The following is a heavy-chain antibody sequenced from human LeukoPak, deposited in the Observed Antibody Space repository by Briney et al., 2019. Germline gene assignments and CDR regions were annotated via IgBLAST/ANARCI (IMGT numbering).Heavy chain of an antibody. V-gene: IGHV3-23*01. D-gene: IGHD3-10*01. CDR3: AKDRGGVYYGSGSYYFDY. CDR1: GFTFSSYA. CDR2: ISGSGGST. Sequence: GGSLRLSCAASGFTFSSYAMSWVRQAPGKGLEWVSAISGSGGSTYYAASVKGRFTISRDNSKNTLYLQMNSLRAEDTAVYYCAKDRGGVYYGSGSYYFDYWGQGTLVTVSS. J-gene: IGHJ4*02.